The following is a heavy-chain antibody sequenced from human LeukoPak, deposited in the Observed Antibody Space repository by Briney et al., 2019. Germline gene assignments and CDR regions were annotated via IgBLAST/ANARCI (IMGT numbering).Heavy chain of an antibody. D-gene: IGHD3-10*01. CDR1: GFTFSSYG. Sequence: PGGSLRLSCAASGFTFSSYGMHWVRQAPGKGLEWVAFIWYDGNSKYYADSVKGRSSISRDNSRNTLYLQMNSLKIEDTAVYSCAKDSGWEKLTSQGGAFDYWGLGTLVTVSS. J-gene: IGHJ4*02. V-gene: IGHV3-30*02. CDR3: AKDSGWEKLTSQGGAFDY. CDR2: IWYDGNSK.